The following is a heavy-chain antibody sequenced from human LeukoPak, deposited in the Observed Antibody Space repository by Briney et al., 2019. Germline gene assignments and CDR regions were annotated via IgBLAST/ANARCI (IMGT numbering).Heavy chain of an antibody. V-gene: IGHV4-34*01. D-gene: IGHD2/OR15-2a*01. CDR2: INHSGST. CDR1: GGSFSGYY. J-gene: IGHJ4*02. CDR3: AGGIIDGGDGYFDY. Sequence: SETLSLTCAVYGGSFSGYYWSWIRQPPGKGLEWIGEINHSGSTNYNPSLKSRVAISVDTSKNQFSLKLSSVTAADTAVYYCAGGIIDGGDGYFDYWGQGTLVTVSS.